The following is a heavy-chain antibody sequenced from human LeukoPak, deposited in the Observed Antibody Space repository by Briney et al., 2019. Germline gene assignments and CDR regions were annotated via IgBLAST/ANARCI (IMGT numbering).Heavy chain of an antibody. J-gene: IGHJ4*02. D-gene: IGHD6-6*01. CDR2: IHTSGST. Sequence: SETLSLTCTVSGGSISSYHWSWIRQPAGRGLEWIGRIHTSGSTNYNPSLKSRVTMSVDTSKNQFSLSLSSVTAADTAVYYCARYSSSLFLDYWGQGTLVTVSS. V-gene: IGHV4-4*07. CDR3: ARYSSSLFLDY. CDR1: GGSISSYH.